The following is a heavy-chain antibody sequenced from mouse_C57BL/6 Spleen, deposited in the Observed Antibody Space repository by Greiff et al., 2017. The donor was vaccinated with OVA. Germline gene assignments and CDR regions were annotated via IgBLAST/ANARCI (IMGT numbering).Heavy chain of an antibody. J-gene: IGHJ4*01. CDR1: GYTFTDYN. Sequence: EVQLVESGPELVKPGASVKMSCKASGYTFTDYNMHWVKQSHGKSLEWIGYINPNNGGTSYNQKFKGKATLTVNKSSSTAYMELRSLTSEDSAVYYCARGDWVLYYAMDYWGQGTSVTVSS. CDR3: ARGDWVLYYAMDY. D-gene: IGHD4-1*01. CDR2: INPNNGGT. V-gene: IGHV1-22*01.